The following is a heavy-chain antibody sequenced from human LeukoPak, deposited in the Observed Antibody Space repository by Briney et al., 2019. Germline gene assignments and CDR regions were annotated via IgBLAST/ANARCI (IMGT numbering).Heavy chain of an antibody. CDR2: IYYSGST. V-gene: IGHV4-59*12. CDR1: GGSISSYY. CDR3: ARGGDYSNFQPFDY. Sequence: SETLSLTCTVSGGSISSYYWSWIRQPPGKGLEWIGYIYYSGSTNYNPSLKSRVTISVDTSKNQFSLKLSSVTAADTAVYYCARGGDYSNFQPFDYWGQGTLVTVSS. D-gene: IGHD4-11*01. J-gene: IGHJ4*02.